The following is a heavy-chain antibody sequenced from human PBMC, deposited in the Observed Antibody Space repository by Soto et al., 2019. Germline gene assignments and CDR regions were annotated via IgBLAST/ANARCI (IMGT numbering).Heavy chain of an antibody. Sequence: LRLSCAASGFTFSSYSMNWVRQAPGKGLEWVSSISSSSSYIYYADSVKGRFTISRDNAKNSLYLQMNSLRAEDTAVYYCASDLIGYCSGGSCYIPHYWGQGTLVTVSS. CDR2: ISSSSSYI. V-gene: IGHV3-21*01. CDR3: ASDLIGYCSGGSCYIPHY. D-gene: IGHD2-15*01. CDR1: GFTFSSYS. J-gene: IGHJ4*02.